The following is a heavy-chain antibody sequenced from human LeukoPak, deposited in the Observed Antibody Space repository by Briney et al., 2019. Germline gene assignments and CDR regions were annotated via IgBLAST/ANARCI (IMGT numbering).Heavy chain of an antibody. CDR1: GYTFTGYY. CDR2: ISAYNGNT. Sequence: GASVKVSCKASGYTFTGYYMHWVRQAPGQGLEWMGWISAYNGNTNYAQKLQGRVTMTTDTSTSTAYMELRSLRSDDTAVYYCARDSRRTIPWFDPWGQGTLVTVSS. J-gene: IGHJ5*02. CDR3: ARDSRRTIPWFDP. D-gene: IGHD2-21*01. V-gene: IGHV1-18*04.